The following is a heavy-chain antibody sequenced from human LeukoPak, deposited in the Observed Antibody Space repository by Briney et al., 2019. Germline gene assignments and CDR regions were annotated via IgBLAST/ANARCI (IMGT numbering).Heavy chain of an antibody. Sequence: GRSLRLSCAASGFTFSSYGMHWVRQAPGKGLEWVAVISYDGSNKYYADSVKGRFTISRDNSKNTLYLQMNSLRAEDTAVYYCAREGTGHSSSSFDYWGQGTLVTVSS. CDR2: ISYDGSNK. J-gene: IGHJ4*02. D-gene: IGHD6-6*01. V-gene: IGHV3-30*03. CDR1: GFTFSSYG. CDR3: AREGTGHSSSSFDY.